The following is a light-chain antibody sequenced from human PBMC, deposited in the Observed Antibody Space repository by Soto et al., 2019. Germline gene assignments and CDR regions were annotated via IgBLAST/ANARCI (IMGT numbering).Light chain of an antibody. V-gene: IGLV2-14*01. Sequence: QSALTQPASVSGSPGQSITISCTGTISDVGGYNFVSWYQQLPGKAPKLMIYDVSNRPSGVSNRFSGSKSGNTASLTISGLQAEDEADYYCSSYTTSSTLVFGGGTKLTVL. CDR1: ISDVGGYNF. J-gene: IGLJ2*01. CDR2: DVS. CDR3: SSYTTSSTLV.